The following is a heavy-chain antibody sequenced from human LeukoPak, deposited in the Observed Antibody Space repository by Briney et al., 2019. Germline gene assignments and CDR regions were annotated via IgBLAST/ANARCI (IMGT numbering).Heavy chain of an antibody. CDR1: GGTFSSYA. D-gene: IGHD3-10*01. V-gene: IGHV1-69*13. J-gene: IGHJ6*02. CDR2: IIPIFGTA. Sequence: SVKVSCKASGGTFSSYAISWVRQAPGQGLEWMGGIIPIFGTANYAQKFQGRVTITADESTSTAYMELSSLRSEDTAVYYCARVPRTMVRGPYGMDVWGQGTTVTVSS. CDR3: ARVPRTMVRGPYGMDV.